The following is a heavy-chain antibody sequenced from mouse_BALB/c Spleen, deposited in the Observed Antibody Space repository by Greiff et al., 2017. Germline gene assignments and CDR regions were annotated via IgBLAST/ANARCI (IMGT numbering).Heavy chain of an antibody. CDR1: GYTFTSYW. CDR2: IAPGSGST. D-gene: IGHD3-1*01. Sequence: DLVKPGASVKLSCKASGYTFTSYWINWIKQRPGQGLEWIGRIAPGSGSTYYNEMFKGKATLTVDTSSSTAYIQLSSLSSEDSAAYFCARWATWDAMDYWGQGTSVTVSA. V-gene: IGHV1S41*01. J-gene: IGHJ4*01. CDR3: ARWATWDAMDY.